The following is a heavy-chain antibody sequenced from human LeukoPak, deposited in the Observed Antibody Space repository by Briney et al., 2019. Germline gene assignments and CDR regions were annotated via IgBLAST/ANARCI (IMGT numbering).Heavy chain of an antibody. Sequence: SETPSLTCTVSGGSISSGGYYWSWIRQHPGKGLEWIGYIYYSGSTYYNPSLKSRVTISVDTSKNQFSLKLSSVTAADTAVYYCARGTSGYSYGYDDYWGQGTLVTVSS. D-gene: IGHD5-18*01. CDR2: IYYSGST. J-gene: IGHJ4*02. CDR1: GGSISSGGYY. V-gene: IGHV4-31*03. CDR3: ARGTSGYSYGYDDY.